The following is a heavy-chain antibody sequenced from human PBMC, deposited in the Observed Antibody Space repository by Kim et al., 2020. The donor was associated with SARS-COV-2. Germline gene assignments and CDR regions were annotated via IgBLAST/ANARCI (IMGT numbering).Heavy chain of an antibody. D-gene: IGHD2-2*01. Sequence: GGSLRLSCAASGFTFSDFAFHWVRQAPGKGLEWVAVISDDANNKYDAESVKVRFTISRDNSKSTLYLEMNSLRGDDTAAYYCARGGFSSTWSIGEAFDLWGQGTMVTVSS. V-gene: IGHV3-30*04. CDR1: GFTFSDFA. CDR3: ARGGFSSTWSIGEAFDL. CDR2: ISDDANNK. J-gene: IGHJ3*01.